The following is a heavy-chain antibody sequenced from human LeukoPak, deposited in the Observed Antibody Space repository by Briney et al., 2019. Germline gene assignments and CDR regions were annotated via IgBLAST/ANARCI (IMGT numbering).Heavy chain of an antibody. CDR1: GYTFTSYG. CDR2: ISAYNGNT. D-gene: IGHD6-19*01. Sequence: ASVKVSCKASGYTFTSYGISWVRQAPGQGLEWMGWISAYNGNTNYAQKLQGSVTMTTDTSTSTAYMELRSLRSDDTAVYYCASSIAVAGAGLLVYWGQGTLVTVSS. V-gene: IGHV1-18*04. CDR3: ASSIAVAGAGLLVY. J-gene: IGHJ4*02.